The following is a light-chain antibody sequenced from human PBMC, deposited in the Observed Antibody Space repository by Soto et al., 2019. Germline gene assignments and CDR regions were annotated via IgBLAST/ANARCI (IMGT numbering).Light chain of an antibody. CDR1: SSDVGSYNL. CDR2: EGS. V-gene: IGLV2-23*01. CDR3: CSYAGSSKV. J-gene: IGLJ1*01. Sequence: QSVLTQPASVSGSPGQSITISCTGTSSDVGSYNLVSWYQQHPDKAPKLMIYEGSKRPSGVSNRFSGSKSGNTASLTISGLQAEDEADYYCCSYAGSSKVFGTGTKLTVL.